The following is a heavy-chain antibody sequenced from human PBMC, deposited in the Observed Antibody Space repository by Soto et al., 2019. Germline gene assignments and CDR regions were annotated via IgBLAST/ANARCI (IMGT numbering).Heavy chain of an antibody. CDR3: ARGRVTIAAAEKGKDNWFEP. Sequence: YETLSLTCTVSGGSVSSGSYYWSWILQPPVKGLEWIGYIYYSGSTNYNPSLKSRVTISVDTSKNQFSLKLSSVTAADTAVYYCARGRVTIAAAEKGKDNWFEPWGQGTLVTVSS. CDR2: IYYSGST. CDR1: GGSVSSGSYY. D-gene: IGHD6-13*01. J-gene: IGHJ5*02. V-gene: IGHV4-61*01.